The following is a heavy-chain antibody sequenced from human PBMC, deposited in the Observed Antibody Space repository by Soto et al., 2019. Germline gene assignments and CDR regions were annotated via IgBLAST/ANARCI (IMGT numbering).Heavy chain of an antibody. V-gene: IGHV4-34*01. CDR2: INHSGST. J-gene: IGHJ5*02. CDR3: ARGLSGVIAAAGTPLWFDP. CDR1: GGSFSGYY. D-gene: IGHD6-13*01. Sequence: PSETLSLTCAVYGGSFSGYYWSWIRQPPGKGLEWIGEINHSGSTNYNPSLKSRVTISVDTSKNQFSLKLSSVTAADTAVYYCARGLSGVIAAAGTPLWFDPWGQGTLVTVS.